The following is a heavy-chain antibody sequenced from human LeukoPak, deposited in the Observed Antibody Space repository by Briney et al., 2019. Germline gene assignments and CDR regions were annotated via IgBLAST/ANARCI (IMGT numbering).Heavy chain of an antibody. CDR2: INHSGST. CDR3: ARHPEEDYSSSWFNWFDP. CDR1: GGSFSGYY. J-gene: IGHJ5*02. V-gene: IGHV4-34*01. D-gene: IGHD6-13*01. Sequence: PSETLSLTCAVYGGSFSGYYWSWIRQPPGKGLEWIGEINHSGSTNYNPSLKSRVTISVDTSKNQFSLKLSSVTAADTAVYYCARHPEEDYSSSWFNWFDPWGQGTLVTVSS.